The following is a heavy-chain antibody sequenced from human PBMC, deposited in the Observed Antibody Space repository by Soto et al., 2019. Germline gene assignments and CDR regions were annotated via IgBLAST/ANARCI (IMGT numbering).Heavy chain of an antibody. J-gene: IGHJ4*02. CDR1: VGTFSSYA. Sequence: QVQLVQSGAAVKKPGSSVKVSCKASVGTFSSYAISWVRQAPGQGLEWMGGIIHIFGTANYAQKFQGRVTITADESTSTAYRELSSLRPEDTAVYYCASRGQHRLQDGIFDYWGQGTLVTVSS. D-gene: IGHD1-26*01. CDR2: IIHIFGTA. CDR3: ASRGQHRLQDGIFDY. V-gene: IGHV1-69*01.